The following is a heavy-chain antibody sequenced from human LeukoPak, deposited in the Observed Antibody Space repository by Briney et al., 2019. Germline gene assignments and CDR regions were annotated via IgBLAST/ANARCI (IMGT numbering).Heavy chain of an antibody. V-gene: IGHV4-34*01. D-gene: IGHD6-6*01. CDR2: INHSGST. J-gene: IGHJ5*02. Sequence: PSETLSLTCAVYGGSFSGYYWSWIRQPPGKGLEWIGEINHSGSTNYNPSLKCRVTISVDTSKNQFSLKLSSVTAADTAVYYCARGWVLYSSSSWFDPWGQGTLVTVSS. CDR3: ARGWVLYSSSSWFDP. CDR1: GGSFSGYY.